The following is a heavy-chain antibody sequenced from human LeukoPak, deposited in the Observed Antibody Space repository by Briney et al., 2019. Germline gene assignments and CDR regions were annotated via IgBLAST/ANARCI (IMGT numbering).Heavy chain of an antibody. CDR1: GYTFTSYG. D-gene: IGHD3-3*01. J-gene: IGHJ3*02. V-gene: IGHV1-18*01. CDR3: AALERITHAFDI. CDR2: ISAYNGNT. Sequence: ASVKVSCKASGYTFTSYGISWVRQAPGQGLEWMGWISAYNGNTNYAQKLQGRVTMTTDTSTSTAYMELRSLRSDDTAVYYCAALERITHAFDIWGQGTMVTVSS.